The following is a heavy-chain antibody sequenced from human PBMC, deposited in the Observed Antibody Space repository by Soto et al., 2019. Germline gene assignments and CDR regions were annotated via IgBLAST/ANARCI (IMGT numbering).Heavy chain of an antibody. J-gene: IGHJ1*01. Sequence: EVQLLESGGGLVQPGGSLRLSCATSGFSFSTYAMNWVRQAPGKGLEWVSSISGSGGNTYVADSVKGRFTISRDNSKNTLYLQMDSMRAEHTAIYSFAKDGALLYFLGGGRFQYWGQGTLVTVSS. CDR2: ISGSGGNT. CDR1: GFSFSTYA. V-gene: IGHV3-23*01. CDR3: AKDGALLYFLGGGRFQY. D-gene: IGHD3-10*01.